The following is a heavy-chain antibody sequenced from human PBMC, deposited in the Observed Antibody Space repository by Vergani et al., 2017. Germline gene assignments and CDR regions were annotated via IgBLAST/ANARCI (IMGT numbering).Heavy chain of an antibody. CDR2: ISNDGRHT. J-gene: IGHJ6*04. Sequence: QVRLVESGGGVVQPGRSLRLSCAASGCSFTSCGMHWVRQPPGKGLEWVALISNDGRHTYYADSVRGRFSISRDNSKNTLYLQMNSLRTEDTANYYCRGEMDVWGKGTTVTVSS. CDR1: GCSFTSCG. CDR3: RGEMDV. V-gene: IGHV3-30*03.